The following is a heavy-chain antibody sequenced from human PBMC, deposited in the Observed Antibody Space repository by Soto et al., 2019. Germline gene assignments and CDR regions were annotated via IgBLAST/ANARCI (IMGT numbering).Heavy chain of an antibody. D-gene: IGHD3-10*01. CDR1: GFSLTTSGVS. Sequence: QVTLKESGPTLVEPTQTLTLNCSFFGFSLTTSGVSVAWIRQPPGKALEWLALIYWNGDKRYNPSLKTRLTITKDTSKNQVVLTMTDMDPVDAATYYCAPRHGSEGSYYFDYWGQGALVTVSS. CDR2: IYWNGDK. J-gene: IGHJ4*02. V-gene: IGHV2-5*01. CDR3: APRHGSEGSYYFDY.